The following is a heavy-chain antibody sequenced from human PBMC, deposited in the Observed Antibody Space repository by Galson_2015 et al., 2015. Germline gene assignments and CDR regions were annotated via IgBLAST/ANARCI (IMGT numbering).Heavy chain of an antibody. CDR2: ISYDGSNK. J-gene: IGHJ4*02. D-gene: IGHD6-19*01. Sequence: SLRLSCAASGFTFSSYAMHWVRQAPGKGLEWVAVISYDGSNKYYADSVKGRFTISRDNSKNTLYLQMNSLRAEDTAVYYCARDLDIAVAGTFDYWGQGTLVTVSP. CDR3: ARDLDIAVAGTFDY. V-gene: IGHV3-30-3*01. CDR1: GFTFSSYA.